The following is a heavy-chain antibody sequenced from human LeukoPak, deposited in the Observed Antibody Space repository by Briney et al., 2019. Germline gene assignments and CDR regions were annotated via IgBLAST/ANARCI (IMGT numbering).Heavy chain of an antibody. J-gene: IGHJ4*02. CDR3: ARGWGSSWYYFDY. D-gene: IGHD6-13*01. V-gene: IGHV4-59*01. Sequence: SETLSLTCIVSGDSISNYYWSWIRQPPGKGLEWIGYISHSGSTTYNPSLKSRVTNSVDTSENEFSLRLSSATTADTAVYYCARGWGSSWYYFDYWGQGTLVTVST. CDR1: GDSISNYY. CDR2: ISHSGST.